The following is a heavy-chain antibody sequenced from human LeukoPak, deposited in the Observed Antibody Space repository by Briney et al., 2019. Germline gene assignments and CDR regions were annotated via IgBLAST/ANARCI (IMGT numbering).Heavy chain of an antibody. J-gene: IGHJ4*02. V-gene: IGHV1-18*01. Sequence: ASVKVSCKASGYTFTSYGISWVRQAPGQGLEWMGWISAYNGNTNYAQKLQGRVTMTTDTSTNTAYMELRSLRSDDTAVYYCARDRTYYYDSSGYYAYPRFDYWGQGTLVTVSS. CDR1: GYTFTSYG. CDR3: ARDRTYYYDSSGYYAYPRFDY. CDR2: ISAYNGNT. D-gene: IGHD3-22*01.